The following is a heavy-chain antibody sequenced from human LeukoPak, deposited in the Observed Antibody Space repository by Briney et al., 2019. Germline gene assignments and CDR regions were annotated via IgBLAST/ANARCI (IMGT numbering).Heavy chain of an antibody. V-gene: IGHV1-69*13. CDR1: GGTFSSYA. D-gene: IGHD2-21*02. CDR2: IIPIFGTA. CDR3: ARTVDYYYGMDV. J-gene: IGHJ6*02. Sequence: RASVKVSCKASGGTFSSYAISWVRQAPGQGLEWMGGIIPIFGTANYAQKFQGRVTITADESTSTAYMELSSLRSEDTAVYYCARTVDYYYGMDVWGQGTTVTVSS.